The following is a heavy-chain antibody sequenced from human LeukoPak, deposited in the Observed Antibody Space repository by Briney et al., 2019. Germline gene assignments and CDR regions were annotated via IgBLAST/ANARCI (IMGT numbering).Heavy chain of an antibody. CDR3: ARTNYYFYYMDV. V-gene: IGHV4-39*01. Sequence: SETLSLTCTVSGGSINGNDYYWGWLRQPPGKGLEWIGSIYYSGSTYYNPSLKSRVTISADTSKNQFFLRLSSVTAADTAMYYCARTNYYFYYMDVWGRGTTVIVSS. CDR2: IYYSGST. D-gene: IGHD2-8*01. CDR1: GGSINGNDYY. J-gene: IGHJ6*03.